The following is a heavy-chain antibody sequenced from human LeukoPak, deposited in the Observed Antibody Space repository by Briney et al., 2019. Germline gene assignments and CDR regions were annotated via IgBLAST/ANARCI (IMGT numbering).Heavy chain of an antibody. V-gene: IGHV4-59*01. Sequence: SETLSLTCTVSGGSISSYYWSWIRQPPGKGLEWIGYIFYGGSTNYNPSLKSRVTISVDTSKNQFSLKLSSVTAADTAVYYCAGMGRSSGPFQHWGQGTLVTVSS. CDR1: GGSISSYY. D-gene: IGHD6-25*01. J-gene: IGHJ1*01. CDR2: IFYGGST. CDR3: AGMGRSSGPFQH.